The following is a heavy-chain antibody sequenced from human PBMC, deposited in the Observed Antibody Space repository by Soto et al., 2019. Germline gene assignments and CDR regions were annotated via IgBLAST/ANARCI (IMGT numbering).Heavy chain of an antibody. V-gene: IGHV4-34*01. CDR2: INHSGST. CDR1: GGSFSGYY. Sequence: PSETLSLTCAVYGGSFSGYYWSWIRQPPGKGLEWIGEINHSGSTNYNPSLKSRVTISVDTSKNQFSLKLSSVTAADTAVYYCARESFFWRGSRYREPIAYWGQGSLVTVSS. CDR3: ARESFFWRGSRYREPIAY. J-gene: IGHJ4*02. D-gene: IGHD3-16*01.